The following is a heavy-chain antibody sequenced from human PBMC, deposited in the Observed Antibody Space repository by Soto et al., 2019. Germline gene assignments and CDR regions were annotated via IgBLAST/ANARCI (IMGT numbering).Heavy chain of an antibody. CDR1: GFTFSSYS. V-gene: IGHV3-48*01. J-gene: IGHJ5*02. CDR2: ISSSSSTI. D-gene: IGHD1-1*01. CDR3: AISRWNDLIWFDP. Sequence: GGSLRLSCAASGFTFSSYSMNWVRQAPGKGLEWVSYISSSSSTIYYADSVKGRFTISRDNAKNSLYLQMNSLRAEDTAVYYCAISRWNDLIWFDPWGQGTLVTVSS.